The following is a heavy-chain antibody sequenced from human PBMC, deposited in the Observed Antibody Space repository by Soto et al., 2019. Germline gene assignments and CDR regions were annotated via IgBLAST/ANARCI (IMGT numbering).Heavy chain of an antibody. V-gene: IGHV3-23*01. CDR3: AKGHYYYDSSGYRHFDY. D-gene: IGHD3-22*01. CDR1: GFTFSNYA. CDR2: LRIGGSIT. Sequence: EVQLLESGGGLVQPGGSLRLSCAASGFTFSNYAMSWVRQAPGKGLEWVSTLRIGGSITYYADSVKGRFTVSRDNSKNTLYLLMNSLRAEDTAVYYCAKGHYYYDSSGYRHFDYWGQGTLVTVSS. J-gene: IGHJ4*02.